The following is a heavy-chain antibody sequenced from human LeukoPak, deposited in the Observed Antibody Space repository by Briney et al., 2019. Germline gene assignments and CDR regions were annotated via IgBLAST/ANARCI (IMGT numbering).Heavy chain of an antibody. CDR3: ARDRSEYAFDI. J-gene: IGHJ3*02. CDR1: GGTFSSYT. D-gene: IGHD3-16*02. CDR2: IIPILGIA. Sequence: SVKVSCKASGGTFSSYTISCVRQAPGQGLEWMGRIIPILGIANYAQKFQGRVTITADKSTSTAYMELSSLRSEDTAVYYCARDRSEYAFDIWGQGTMVTVSS. V-gene: IGHV1-69*04.